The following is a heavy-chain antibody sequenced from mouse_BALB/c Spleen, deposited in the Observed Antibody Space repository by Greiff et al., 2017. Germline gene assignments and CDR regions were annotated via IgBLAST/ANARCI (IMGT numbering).Heavy chain of an antibody. CDR3: TRGTMITTMGVDY. D-gene: IGHD2-4*01. V-gene: IGHV1-9*01. CDR2: ILPGSGST. J-gene: IGHJ2*01. Sequence: QVQLQQSGAELMKPGASVKISCTATGYTFSSYWIEWVKQRPGHGLEWIGEILPGSGSTNSNEKFKGKATFTADTSSNTAYMQLSSMTSEDSAAYYCTRGTMITTMGVDYWGQGTTLTVSS. CDR1: GYTFSSYW.